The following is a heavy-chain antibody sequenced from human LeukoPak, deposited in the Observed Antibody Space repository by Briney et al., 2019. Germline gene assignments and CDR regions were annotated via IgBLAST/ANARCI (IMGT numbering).Heavy chain of an antibody. D-gene: IGHD3-10*01. CDR2: INPNSGGT. CDR3: ARWHTGRFGELFYFDY. Sequence: ASVKVSCKASGYTFTCYYMHWVRQAPGQGLEWMGWINPNSGGTNYAQKFQGRATMTRDTSISTAYMELSRLRSDDTAVYYCARWHTGRFGELFYFDYWGQGTLVTVSS. V-gene: IGHV1-2*02. J-gene: IGHJ4*02. CDR1: GYTFTCYY.